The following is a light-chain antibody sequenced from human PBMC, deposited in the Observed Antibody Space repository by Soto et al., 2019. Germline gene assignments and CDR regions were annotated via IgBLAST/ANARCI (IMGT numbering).Light chain of an antibody. CDR2: EVS. Sequence: QSALTQPASVSGSPGQSITISCTGTSSDVGGYNYVAWYQQHPGKAPKLTIYEVSNRPSGVSNRFSGSKSGNTASLTISGLQAEDEADYYCSSYTSSSTLVFGRGTKVTVL. CDR1: SSDVGGYNY. CDR3: SSYTSSSTLV. J-gene: IGLJ2*01. V-gene: IGLV2-14*01.